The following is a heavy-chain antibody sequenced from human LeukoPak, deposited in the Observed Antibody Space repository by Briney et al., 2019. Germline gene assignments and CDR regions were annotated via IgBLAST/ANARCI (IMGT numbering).Heavy chain of an antibody. J-gene: IGHJ3*02. CDR1: GFTFSSYG. CDR2: ISYDGGNK. D-gene: IGHD2-21*01. V-gene: IGHV3-30*03. Sequence: GGSLRLSCAASGFTFSSYGMHWVRQAPGKGLEWVSVISYDGGNKYYADSVKGRFTISRDNSKNTLYLQMNSLRAEDTAVYYCRLLNGAFDIWGQGTMVTVSS. CDR3: RLLNGAFDI.